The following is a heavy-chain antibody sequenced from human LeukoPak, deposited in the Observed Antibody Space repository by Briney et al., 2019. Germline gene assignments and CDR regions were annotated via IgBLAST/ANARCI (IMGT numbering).Heavy chain of an antibody. J-gene: IGHJ3*01. CDR2: IIPIFGTA. CDR3: AYLSASNTGAFDV. V-gene: IGHV1-69*05. D-gene: IGHD2-8*02. CDR1: GGTFSSYA. Sequence: SVKVSCKASGGTFSSYAISWVRQAPGQGLEWMGGIIPIFGTANYAQKFQGRVTITTDESTSTAYMELSSLRSEDTAVFYCAYLSASNTGAFDVWGQGTVVTVSS.